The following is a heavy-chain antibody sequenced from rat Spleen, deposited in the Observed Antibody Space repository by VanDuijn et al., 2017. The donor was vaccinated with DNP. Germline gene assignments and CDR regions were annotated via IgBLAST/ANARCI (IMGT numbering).Heavy chain of an antibody. J-gene: IGHJ3*01. Sequence: EVQLVESGGGPVQPGRSLKLSCVASGFIFSNYWMTWIRQAPGKGLEWVASIGSTGDNTYYSDSVKGRFTISRDNAKSTLYLQMDSLRSEDTATYYCTTQSNSGYGGFAYWGQGTLVTVSS. CDR1: GFIFSNYW. V-gene: IGHV5-31*01. CDR3: TTQSNSGYGGFAY. CDR2: IGSTGDNT. D-gene: IGHD4-3*01.